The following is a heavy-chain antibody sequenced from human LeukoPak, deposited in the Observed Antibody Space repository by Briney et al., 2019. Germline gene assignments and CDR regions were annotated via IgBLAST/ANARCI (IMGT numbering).Heavy chain of an antibody. CDR1: GGSISSSSYY. V-gene: IGHV4-39*07. J-gene: IGHJ6*03. CDR2: IYYSGST. Sequence: SETLSLTCTVSGGSISSSSYYWGWIRQPPGKGLEWIGSIYYSGSTYYNPSLKSRVTISVDTSKNQFSLKLSSVTAADTAVYYCAREDVLLWFGDPYYYYMDVWGKGTTVTVSS. D-gene: IGHD3-10*01. CDR3: AREDVLLWFGDPYYYYMDV.